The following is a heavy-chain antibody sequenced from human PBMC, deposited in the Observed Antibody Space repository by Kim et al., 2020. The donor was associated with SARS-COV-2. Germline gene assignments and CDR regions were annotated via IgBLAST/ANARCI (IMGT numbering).Heavy chain of an antibody. J-gene: IGHJ6*02. CDR1: GYTFTSYY. V-gene: IGHV1-46*01. Sequence: ASVKVSCKASGYTFTSYYMHWVRQAPGQGLEWMGIINPSGGSTSYAQKFQGRVTMTRDTSTSTVYMELSSLRSEDTAVYYCARERWMATTHYGMDVWGQGTTVTVSS. CDR2: INPSGGST. CDR3: ARERWMATTHYGMDV. D-gene: IGHD5-12*01.